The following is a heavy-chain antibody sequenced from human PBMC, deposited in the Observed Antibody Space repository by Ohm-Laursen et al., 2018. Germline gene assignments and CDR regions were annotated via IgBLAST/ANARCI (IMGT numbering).Heavy chain of an antibody. D-gene: IGHD3-10*01. CDR3: ARSSMVRGVIRVPYYYGMDV. J-gene: IGHJ6*02. CDR1: GFTFSSYS. Sequence: SLRLSCAASGFTFSSYSMNWVRQAPGKGLEWVSSISSSSSYIYYADSVKGRFTISRDNAKNSLYLQMNSLRAEDTAVYYCARSSMVRGVIRVPYYYGMDVWGQGTTVTVSS. CDR2: ISSSSSYI. V-gene: IGHV3-21*01.